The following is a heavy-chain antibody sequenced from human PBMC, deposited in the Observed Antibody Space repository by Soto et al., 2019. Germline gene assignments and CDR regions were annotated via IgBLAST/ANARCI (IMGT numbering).Heavy chain of an antibody. CDR3: ARDRYYYDSSTSLHYYYYVMDV. J-gene: IGHJ6*02. V-gene: IGHV1-69*01. Sequence: QVQLVQSGAEVKKPGSSVKVSCKASGGTFSSYAISWVRQAPGQGLEWMGGIIPIFGTANYAQKFHGRVTITSDQSKSTANMQLSRLQAEYRDVYYCARDRYYYDSSTSLHYYYYVMDVWGQGTTVTVAS. CDR1: GGTFSSYA. CDR2: IIPIFGTA. D-gene: IGHD3-22*01.